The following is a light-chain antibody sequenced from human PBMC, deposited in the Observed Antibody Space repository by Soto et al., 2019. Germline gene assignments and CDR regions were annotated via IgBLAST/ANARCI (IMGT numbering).Light chain of an antibody. CDR2: EVS. V-gene: IGLV2-14*01. CDR3: SSYTSSSTSYV. CDR1: SSDVGGYNY. Sequence: QSVLTQPASVSGSPGQSITISCTGTSSDVGGYNYVSWYQQHPGKAPKLMIYEVSNRPSGVSNRFSSSKSGNTASLTISGLQAEDEADYYCSSYTSSSTSYVFGTGTKLTVL. J-gene: IGLJ1*01.